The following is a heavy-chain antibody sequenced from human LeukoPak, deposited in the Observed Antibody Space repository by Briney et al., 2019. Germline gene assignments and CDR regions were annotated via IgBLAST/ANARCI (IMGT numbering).Heavy chain of an antibody. V-gene: IGHV1-46*01. CDR1: GYTFTSYY. CDR3: ARDLYHRYYHNSGHAFDY. J-gene: IGHJ4*02. D-gene: IGHD3-22*01. Sequence: ASVKVSCKASGYTFTSYYMHWVRQAPGQGLEWMGLINPTGDSTGYAQKFQGRVTMTRDTSTSTVSMELSSLRSEDTAVYYCARDLYHRYYHNSGHAFDYWGQGTLVTVSS. CDR2: INPTGDST.